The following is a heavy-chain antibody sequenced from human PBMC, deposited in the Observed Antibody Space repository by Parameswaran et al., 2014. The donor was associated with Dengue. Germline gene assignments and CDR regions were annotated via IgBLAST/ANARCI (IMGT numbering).Heavy chain of an antibody. Sequence: VRQMPGKGLEWVSYISSSSSYTNYADSVKGRFTISRDNAKNSLYLQMNSLRAEDTAVYYCAREKVTTIQAYFDYWGQGTLVTVSS. J-gene: IGHJ4*02. V-gene: IGHV3-11*05. CDR3: AREKVTTIQAYFDY. CDR2: ISSSSSYT. D-gene: IGHD5-12*01.